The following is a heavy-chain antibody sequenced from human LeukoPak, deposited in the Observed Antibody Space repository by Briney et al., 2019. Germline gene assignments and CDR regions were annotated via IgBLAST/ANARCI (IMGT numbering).Heavy chain of an antibody. CDR1: GGSISSSSYS. CDR3: ARPGYDFWSSFDP. D-gene: IGHD3-3*01. J-gene: IGHJ5*02. CDR2: IYYSGST. V-gene: IGHV4-39*01. Sequence: PSETLSLTCTVSGGSISSSSYSWGWIRQPPGKGLEWIGSIYYSGSTYYNPSLKSRVTISVDTSKNQFSLKLSSVTAADTAVYYCARPGYDFWSSFDPWGQGTLVTVSS.